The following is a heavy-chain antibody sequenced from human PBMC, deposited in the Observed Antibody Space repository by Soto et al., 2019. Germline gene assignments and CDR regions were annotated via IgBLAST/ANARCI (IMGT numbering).Heavy chain of an antibody. CDR2: ISYDGSNK. J-gene: IGHJ6*02. V-gene: IGHV3-30*18. CDR1: GFTFSSYG. D-gene: IGHD4-4*01. CDR3: AKDGIPDYSNYGFDYYYGMDV. Sequence: GGSLRLSCAASGFTFSSYGMHWVRQAPGEGLEWVAVISYDGSNKYYADSVKGRFTISRDNSKNTLYLQMNSLRAEDTAVYYCAKDGIPDYSNYGFDYYYGMDVWGQGTTVTVSS.